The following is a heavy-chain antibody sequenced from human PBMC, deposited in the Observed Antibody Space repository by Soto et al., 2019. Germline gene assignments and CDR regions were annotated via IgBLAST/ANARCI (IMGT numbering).Heavy chain of an antibody. CDR3: ARRHLAVAVSPWFDP. CDR1: GLSITDSEMG. CDR2: IDSSGEK. D-gene: IGHD6-19*01. V-gene: IGHV2-26*01. Sequence: QVTLKESGPVLVNPTETLTLRCTVSGLSITDSEMGVSWIRQPPGQPLEWLPHIDSSGEKSYRTFLKSRLAISKGTSKSQIVLTMTNMDPADTATYYCARRHLAVAVSPWFDPWGQGSPVTVSS. J-gene: IGHJ5*02.